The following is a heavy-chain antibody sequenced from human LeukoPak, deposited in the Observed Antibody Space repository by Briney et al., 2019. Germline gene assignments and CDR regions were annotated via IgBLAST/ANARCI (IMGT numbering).Heavy chain of an antibody. V-gene: IGHV3-53*01. J-gene: IGHJ4*02. CDR1: GIAVTGNY. D-gene: IGHD1-14*01. CDR2: ISINTDT. CDR3: AIAQSWDEPIDS. Sequence: GGSLTLSCAASGIAVTGNYMSWVRQPPGKGLEWVSFISINTDTFYADSVRGRFTISRDSSENTLFLQMNSLRDEDSAVYYCAIAQSWDEPIDSWGQGTLVTVSS.